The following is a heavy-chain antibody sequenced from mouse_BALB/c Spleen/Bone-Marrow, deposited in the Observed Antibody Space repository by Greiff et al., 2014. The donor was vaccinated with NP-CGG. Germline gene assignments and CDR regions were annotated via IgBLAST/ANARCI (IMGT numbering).Heavy chain of an antibody. Sequence: VQLQESGAELVRPGASVTLSCKASGYTFTDYEMHWVKQTPVHGLEWIGAIDPETGGTAYNQKFKGKATLTADKSSSTAYMELRSLTSEDSAVYYCTRSETGPFAYWGQGTLATVSA. CDR3: TRSETGPFAY. D-gene: IGHD4-1*01. CDR1: GYTFTDYE. CDR2: IDPETGGT. J-gene: IGHJ3*01. V-gene: IGHV1-15*01.